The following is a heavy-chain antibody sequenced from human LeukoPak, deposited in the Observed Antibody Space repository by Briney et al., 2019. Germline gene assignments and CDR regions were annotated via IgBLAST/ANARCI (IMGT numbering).Heavy chain of an antibody. CDR2: ISYDGSNK. J-gene: IGHJ3*02. D-gene: IGHD5-24*01. V-gene: IGHV3-30-3*01. CDR1: GFTFSSYA. Sequence: GGSLRLSCAASGFTFSSYAMHWVRQAPGKGLEWVAVISYDGSNKYYADSVKGRFTISRDNSKNTLYLQMNSLRAEDTAVYYCARAERWLRLLGAFDIWGQGTMVTVSS. CDR3: ARAERWLRLLGAFDI.